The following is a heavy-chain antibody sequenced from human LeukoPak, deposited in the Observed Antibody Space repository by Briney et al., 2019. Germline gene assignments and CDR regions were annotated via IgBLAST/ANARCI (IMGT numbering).Heavy chain of an antibody. D-gene: IGHD1-26*01. J-gene: IGHJ6*02. CDR2: INPNSGGT. V-gene: IGHV1-2*02. Sequence: GASVKVSCKASGYTFTGYYTHWVRQAPGQGLEWMGWINPNSGGTNYAQKFQGRVTMTRDTSISTAYMELSRLRSDDTAVYYCARDRKWGYYYYGMDVWGQGTTVTISS. CDR1: GYTFTGYY. CDR3: ARDRKWGYYYYGMDV.